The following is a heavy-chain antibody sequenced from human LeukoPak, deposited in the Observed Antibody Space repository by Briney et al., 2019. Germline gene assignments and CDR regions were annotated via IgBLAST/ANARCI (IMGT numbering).Heavy chain of an antibody. V-gene: IGHV1-69*05. Sequence: ASVKVSCKASGGTFSSYAISWVRQAPGQGLEWMGGIIPIFGTANYAQKFQGRVTITTDESTSTAYMELSSLRSEDTAVYYCASSTYYYDSSGYFPPTLLFDYWGQGTLVTVSS. D-gene: IGHD3-22*01. J-gene: IGHJ4*02. CDR1: GGTFSSYA. CDR2: IIPIFGTA. CDR3: ASSTYYYDSSGYFPPTLLFDY.